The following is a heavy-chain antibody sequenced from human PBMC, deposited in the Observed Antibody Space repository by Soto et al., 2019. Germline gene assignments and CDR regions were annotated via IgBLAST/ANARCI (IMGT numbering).Heavy chain of an antibody. CDR2: IDQSDSQT. J-gene: IGHJ4*02. CDR3: ARVANGLRFLEWLFDY. CDR1: GYSFAGYW. D-gene: IGHD3-3*01. Sequence: PGESLKISCKGSGYSFAGYWITWVRQKPGKGLEWMGRIDQSDSQTYYSPSFQGQVTISADKSISTAYLQWSSLKASDTAMYYCARVANGLRFLEWLFDYWGQGTLVTVS. V-gene: IGHV5-10-1*04.